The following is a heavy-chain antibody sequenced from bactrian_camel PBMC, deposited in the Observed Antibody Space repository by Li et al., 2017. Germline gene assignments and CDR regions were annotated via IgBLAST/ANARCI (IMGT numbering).Heavy chain of an antibody. CDR1: GYTFSTYA. Sequence: VQLVESGGGIVQEGGSLRLLCTASGYTFSTYAMTWVRQAPGKEFEWVSTISASGGPTFYQYYSDSVKGRFTISRDNSKKATYLQMNSLNPEDTAMYYCAARLPGIGASCFDLNAWKYWDQGQGTQVTVS. V-gene: IGHV3S40*01. CDR2: ISASGGPTFYQ. J-gene: IGHJ4*01. D-gene: IGHD3*01.